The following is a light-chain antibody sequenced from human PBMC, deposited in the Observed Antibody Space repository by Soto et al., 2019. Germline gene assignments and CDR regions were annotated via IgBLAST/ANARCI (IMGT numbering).Light chain of an antibody. V-gene: IGKV1-5*01. CDR2: DVS. CDR1: QTVERW. CDR3: QHYKDYVYT. J-gene: IGKJ2*01. Sequence: DIQMTQSPSNLSASVGDRVIITCRASQTVERWMAWYQQKPGKAPKLLISDVSTLERGVPSRFSGSGSATEFTLTISGLQPDDFATYYCQHYKDYVYTFGQGTKVESK.